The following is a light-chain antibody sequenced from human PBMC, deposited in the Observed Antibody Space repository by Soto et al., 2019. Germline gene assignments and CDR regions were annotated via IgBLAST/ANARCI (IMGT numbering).Light chain of an antibody. CDR2: DVS. J-gene: IGLJ1*01. CDR3: SSYSSSSTLYV. V-gene: IGLV2-14*03. CDR1: SSDVGAYNY. Sequence: QSALTQPASVSGSPGQSITISCTGTSSDVGAYNYVSWYQQHPGKAPKLMIDDVSNRPSGVSNRFSGSKSGNTASLTISGLQAEDEADYYCSSYSSSSTLYVFGTGTKLTVL.